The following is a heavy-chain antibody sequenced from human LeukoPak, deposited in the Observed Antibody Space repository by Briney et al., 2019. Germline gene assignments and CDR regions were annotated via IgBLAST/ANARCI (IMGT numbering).Heavy chain of an antibody. D-gene: IGHD1-26*01. CDR1: GGSFSGYF. V-gene: IGHV4-34*01. J-gene: IGHJ4*02. Sequence: SETLSLTCAVYGGSFSGYFWSYLRQPPGKGGEWLGAISHSGSTNYSPSLKSRVTISVDTSKNQFSLKLSSVTAADPAVYYCARALHGGSYFLDYWGQGTLVTVSS. CDR3: ARALHGGSYFLDY. CDR2: ISHSGST.